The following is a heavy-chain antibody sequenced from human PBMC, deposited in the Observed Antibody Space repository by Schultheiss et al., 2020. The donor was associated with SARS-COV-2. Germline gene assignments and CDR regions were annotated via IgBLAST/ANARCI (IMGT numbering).Heavy chain of an antibody. J-gene: IGHJ3*02. D-gene: IGHD1-1*01. CDR1: GFTFSSYG. CDR2: IWYDGSNK. V-gene: IGHV3-33*01. CDR3: ARGRSDWNGRDDAFDI. Sequence: GGSLRLSCAASGFTFSSYGMHWVRQAPGKGLEWVAVIWYDGSNKYYADSVKGRFTISRDNSKNTLYLQMNSLRAEDTAVYYCARGRSDWNGRDDAFDIWGQGTMVTVSS.